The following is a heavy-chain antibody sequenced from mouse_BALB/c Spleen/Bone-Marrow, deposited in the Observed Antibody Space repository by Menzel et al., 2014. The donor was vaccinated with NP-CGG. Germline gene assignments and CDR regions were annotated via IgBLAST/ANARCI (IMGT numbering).Heavy chain of an antibody. J-gene: IGHJ4*01. CDR2: ISYSGST. CDR1: GYSITSDYA. CDR3: ARVVYAMDY. Sequence: EVQLQQSGPGLVKPSQSLSLTCTVTGYSITSDYAWNWIRQFPGNKLEWMGYISYSGSTSYNPSLKSRISITRDTSKNQFFRQLNSVTAEDTGTYYCARVVYAMDYWGQGTSVTVSS. V-gene: IGHV3-2*02.